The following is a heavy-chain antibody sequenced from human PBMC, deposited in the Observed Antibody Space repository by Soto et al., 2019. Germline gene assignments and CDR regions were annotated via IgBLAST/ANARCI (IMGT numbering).Heavy chain of an antibody. J-gene: IGHJ5*02. CDR3: ARLLLSRVDFDP. D-gene: IGHD3-16*02. V-gene: IGHV5-51*01. CDR2: IYPGDSDT. Sequence: PGESLKISCKGSGYSFTTYWIGWVRQMPGKGPEWMGIIYPGDSDTRYSPSFQGQVTISADKSISTAYLQWSSLKASDTAMYYCARLLLSRVDFDPWGQGTLVTAPQ. CDR1: GYSFTTYW.